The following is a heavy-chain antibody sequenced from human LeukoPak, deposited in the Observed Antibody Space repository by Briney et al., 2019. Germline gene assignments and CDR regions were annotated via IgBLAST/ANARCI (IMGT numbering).Heavy chain of an antibody. CDR2: IIPILGIA. CDR3: ARESSIAARRRRWFDP. V-gene: IGHV1-69*02. CDR1: GGTFSTYS. Sequence: GASVKVSCKASGGTFSTYSITWVRQAPGQGLEWMGRIIPILGIANYAQKFQGRVTITADKSTSTAYMELSSLRSEDTAVYYCARESSIAARRRRWFDPWGQGTLVTVSS. J-gene: IGHJ5*02. D-gene: IGHD6-6*01.